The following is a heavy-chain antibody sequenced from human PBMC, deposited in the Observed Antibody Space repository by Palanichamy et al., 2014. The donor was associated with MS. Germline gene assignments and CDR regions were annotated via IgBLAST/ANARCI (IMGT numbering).Heavy chain of an antibody. CDR1: GDNVSSNSAA. V-gene: IGHV6-1*01. Sequence: QVQLQQSGPGLVKPSQTLSLTCAISGDNVSSNSAAWDWIRQSPSRGLEWLGRTYYRSKWYNDYALSVKSRITINPDTSKNQFSLQLSSVTPEDTAVYYCARAPVDYSSSSPVFDYWGQGTLVTVSS. D-gene: IGHD6-6*01. J-gene: IGHJ4*02. CDR2: TYYRSKWYN. CDR3: ARAPVDYSSSSPVFDY.